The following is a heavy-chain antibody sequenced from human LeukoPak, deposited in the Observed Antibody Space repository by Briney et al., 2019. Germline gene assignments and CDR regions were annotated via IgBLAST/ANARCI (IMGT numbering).Heavy chain of an antibody. CDR1: GYTFTGYY. CDR3: ARVPRGYSYGYVAY. Sequence: ASVKVSCKASGYTFTGYYMHWVRQAPGQGLEWMGWINPNSGGTNYAQKFQGRVTMTRDTSISTAYMELSRLRSDDTAVYYCARVPRGYSYGYVAYWGRGTLVTVSS. CDR2: INPNSGGT. V-gene: IGHV1-2*02. J-gene: IGHJ4*02. D-gene: IGHD5-18*01.